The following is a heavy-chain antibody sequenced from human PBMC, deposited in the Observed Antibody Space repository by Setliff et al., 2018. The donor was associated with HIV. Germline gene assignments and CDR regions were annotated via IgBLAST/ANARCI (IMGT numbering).Heavy chain of an antibody. D-gene: IGHD5-12*01. CDR3: ARDFKRYNSPCRFDP. V-gene: IGHV4-39*07. CDR2: IYYNGNT. Sequence: SETLSLTCSVSGASISSNSYYWGWIRQPPGKGLEWVGSIYYNGNTFYNQSLQSRVTISLDTSKNQFSLELRSVTAADTAVYYCARDFKRYNSPCRFDPWGPGTLVTVSS. CDR1: GASISSNSYY. J-gene: IGHJ5*02.